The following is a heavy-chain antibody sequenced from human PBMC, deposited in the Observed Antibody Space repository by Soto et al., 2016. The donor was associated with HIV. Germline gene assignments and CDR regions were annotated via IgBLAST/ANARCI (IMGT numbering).Heavy chain of an antibody. V-gene: IGHV4-34*01. CDR1: GGSFSNYY. D-gene: IGHD4-4*01. CDR3: ARRRPTQYSSLSLNYFDP. Sequence: QVQLQQWGAGLLKPSETLSLTCAVYGGSFSNYYWSWTRQPPGKGLEWIGEINDSGSSNYNPSLRSRVTMLVDTSKNQFSLKLSSVTAADTAVYYCARRRPTQYSSLSLNYFDPWGQGTLVHRLL. CDR2: INDSGSS. J-gene: IGHJ5*02.